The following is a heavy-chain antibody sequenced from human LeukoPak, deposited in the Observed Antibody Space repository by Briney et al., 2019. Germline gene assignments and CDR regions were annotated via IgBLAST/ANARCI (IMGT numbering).Heavy chain of an antibody. CDR3: AKEVCSGGSCYFWFDP. V-gene: IGHV3-9*03. CDR1: GFTFDDYA. J-gene: IGHJ5*02. CDR2: ISWNSGSI. Sequence: GGSLRLSCAASGFTFDDYAMHWVRRAPGKGLEWVSGISWNSGSIGYADSVKGRFTISRDNAKNSLYLQMNSLRAEDMALYYCAKEVCSGGSCYFWFDPWGQGTLVTVSS. D-gene: IGHD2-15*01.